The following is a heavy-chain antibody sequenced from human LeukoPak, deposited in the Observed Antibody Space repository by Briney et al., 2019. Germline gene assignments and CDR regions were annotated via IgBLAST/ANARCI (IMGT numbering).Heavy chain of an antibody. Sequence: PGGSLRLSCAAFGFTFSSYAMSWVRQAPGKGLEWVSGITASGGTTYYADSVKGRFAISRDNSKNTLYLQLNSLRAEDTAVYYCAKTRVEWLFGNSSPDYWGQGTLVTVSS. CDR1: GFTFSSYA. V-gene: IGHV3-23*01. D-gene: IGHD3-3*01. CDR2: ITASGGTT. J-gene: IGHJ4*02. CDR3: AKTRVEWLFGNSSPDY.